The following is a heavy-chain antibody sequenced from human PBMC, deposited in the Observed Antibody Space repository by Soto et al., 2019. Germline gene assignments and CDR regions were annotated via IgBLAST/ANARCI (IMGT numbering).Heavy chain of an antibody. Sequence: QVQLQESGPGLVKPSETLSLTCSVSGGSINSYWWSWIRQPAGKGLEWIGRVYSTGTTDYNPSLNSRATMSVETAKNQFSLRLTSVTAADTAVYYCARDIGSYAYGEGYWGQGIHVTVSS. D-gene: IGHD3-10*01. CDR2: VYSTGTT. J-gene: IGHJ4*02. CDR1: GGSINSYW. V-gene: IGHV4-4*07. CDR3: ARDIGSYAYGEGY.